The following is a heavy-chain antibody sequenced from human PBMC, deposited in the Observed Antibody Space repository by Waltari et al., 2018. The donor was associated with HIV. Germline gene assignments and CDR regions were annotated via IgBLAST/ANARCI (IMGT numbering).Heavy chain of an antibody. CDR2: IYTSGST. D-gene: IGHD3-3*01. J-gene: IGHJ5*02. V-gene: IGHV4-61*02. Sequence: QVQLQESGPGLVKPSQTLSLTCTVSSGSISSGSYYWSWIRQPAGKGLELIGRIYTSGSTNYNPSLESRVTISVDTSRNQFSLKLRSVTAADTAVYYCARAYYDFWSGTGSSGNWFDPWGQGTLVTVSS. CDR1: SGSISSGSYY. CDR3: ARAYYDFWSGTGSSGNWFDP.